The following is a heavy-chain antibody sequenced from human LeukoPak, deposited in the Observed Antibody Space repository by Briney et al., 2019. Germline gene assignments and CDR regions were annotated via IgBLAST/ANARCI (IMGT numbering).Heavy chain of an antibody. CDR1: GGSISSYY. J-gene: IGHJ4*02. V-gene: IGHV4-59*08. CDR2: IYYSGST. CDR3: ARRKGSGSKDYFDY. Sequence: SETLSLTCTVSGGSISSYYWTWIRQPPGKGLEWIGYIYYSGSTKYNPSPKSRVTISSDMSKNQFSLNLSSVTAADTAVFYCARRKGSGSKDYFDYWGQGTLVTVSS. D-gene: IGHD3-10*01.